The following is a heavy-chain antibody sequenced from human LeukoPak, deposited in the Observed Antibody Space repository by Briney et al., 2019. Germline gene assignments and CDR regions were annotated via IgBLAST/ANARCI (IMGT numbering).Heavy chain of an antibody. Sequence: SETLSLTCTVSGGSISSSSYYWGWIRQPPGKGLEWIGSIYYSGSTYYNPSLKSRVTISVDRSKNQFSLKLSSVTAADTAVYYCARGFRTTVVTPNGAFDIWGQGTMVTVSS. V-gene: IGHV4-39*07. CDR1: GGSISSSSYY. D-gene: IGHD4-23*01. J-gene: IGHJ3*02. CDR2: IYYSGST. CDR3: ARGFRTTVVTPNGAFDI.